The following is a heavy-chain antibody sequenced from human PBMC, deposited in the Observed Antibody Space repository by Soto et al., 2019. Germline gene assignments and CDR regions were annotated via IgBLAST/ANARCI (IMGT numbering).Heavy chain of an antibody. CDR2: IYWNDDK. D-gene: IGHD6-19*01. V-gene: IGHV2-5*01. J-gene: IGHJ4*02. CDR3: ARFDRPDSSGWYKGQPDY. CDR1: GFSLSTSGVG. Sequence: QITLKESGPTLVKPTQTLTLTCTFSGFSLSTSGVGVGWIRQPPGKALEWLALIYWNDDKRYSPSLKSRLTITKDTSKNQVVLTMTNMDPVDTATYYCARFDRPDSSGWYKGQPDYWGQGTLVTVSS.